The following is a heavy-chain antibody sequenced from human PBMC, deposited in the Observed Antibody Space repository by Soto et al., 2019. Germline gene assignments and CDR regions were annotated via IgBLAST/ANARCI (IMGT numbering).Heavy chain of an antibody. CDR2: IYYSGST. CDR3: AREFIAAAGTTTYNWFDP. Sequence: SETLSLTCTVSGGSISSYYWSWIRQPPGKGLEWIGYIYYSGSTNYNPSLKSRVTISVDTSKNQFSLKLSSVTAADTAVYYCAREFIAAAGTTTYNWFDPWGQGTLVTVSS. V-gene: IGHV4-59*01. CDR1: GGSISSYY. D-gene: IGHD6-13*01. J-gene: IGHJ5*02.